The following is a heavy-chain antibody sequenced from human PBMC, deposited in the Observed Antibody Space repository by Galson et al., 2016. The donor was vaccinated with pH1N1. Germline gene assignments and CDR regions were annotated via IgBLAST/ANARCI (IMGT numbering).Heavy chain of an antibody. J-gene: IGHJ4*02. V-gene: IGHV3-53*01. Sequence: SLRLSCAASGFSVSRHWMSWVRQAPGQGLEWVSGIFNDGSTSYADSVKGRFTISRDNSKNTLYLQMNTLRVDDTALYYCARDRPYGGKFYFASWGPGTLVTVSS. D-gene: IGHD4-23*01. CDR3: ARDRPYGGKFYFAS. CDR2: IFNDGST. CDR1: GFSVSRHW.